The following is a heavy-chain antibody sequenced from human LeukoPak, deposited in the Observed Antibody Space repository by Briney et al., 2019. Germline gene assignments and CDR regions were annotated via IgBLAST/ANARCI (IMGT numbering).Heavy chain of an antibody. CDR3: ARPVGGTGMDV. D-gene: IGHD1-26*01. V-gene: IGHV5-51*01. J-gene: IGHJ6*02. CDR1: GYSFTNYW. Sequence: GESLKISCKGSGYSFTNYWIGWVRQPPGKGLEWMGIINPDDSEIKYSPSLQGQVTISADKSISTAYLQWSSLKASDTAMYYCARPVGGTGMDVWGQGTTVTVSS. CDR2: INPDDSEI.